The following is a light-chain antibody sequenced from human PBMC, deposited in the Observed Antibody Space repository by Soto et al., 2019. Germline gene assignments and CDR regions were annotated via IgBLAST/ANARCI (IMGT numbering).Light chain of an antibody. Sequence: EIVLRQSPATLSLPQGERATLSCRPRESFTGSYLAWYQQKPGQAPGLLIYGASSRATGIPDRFSGSGSGRDFTLTISRLEPEDFAVYYCQQFGTSPQSFGQGTKLEIK. CDR1: ESFTGSY. V-gene: IGKV3-20*01. CDR2: GAS. J-gene: IGKJ2*03. CDR3: QQFGTSPQS.